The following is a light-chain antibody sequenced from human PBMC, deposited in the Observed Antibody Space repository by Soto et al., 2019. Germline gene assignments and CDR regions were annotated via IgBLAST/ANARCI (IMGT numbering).Light chain of an antibody. Sequence: EIVLTQSPGTLSLSPVERATLSCRASQSVSSIYLAWYQQKPGQAPSLLIYATSSRATGIPDRFSGSGSGTDFSLTISRLEPEDFAVYYCQQRSNWPPSFGQGTRREI. V-gene: IGKV3D-20*02. CDR2: ATS. CDR1: QSVSSIY. J-gene: IGKJ5*01. CDR3: QQRSNWPPS.